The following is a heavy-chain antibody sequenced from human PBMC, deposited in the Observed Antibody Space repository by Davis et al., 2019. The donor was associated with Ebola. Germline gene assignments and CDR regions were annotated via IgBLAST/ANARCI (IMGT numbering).Heavy chain of an antibody. CDR2: LSHSGII. CDR1: GDSISSDSW. CDR3: ARWLGGLGGFDS. D-gene: IGHD3-16*01. Sequence: SETLSLTCAVSGDSISSDSWWSWVRQTPGKGLEWIGELSHSGIINYNPSLKSRVTMSIDKSKNQFSLNLSSLTVADTAIYYCARWLGGLGGFDSWGQGILVTVSS. V-gene: IGHV4-4*02. J-gene: IGHJ4*02.